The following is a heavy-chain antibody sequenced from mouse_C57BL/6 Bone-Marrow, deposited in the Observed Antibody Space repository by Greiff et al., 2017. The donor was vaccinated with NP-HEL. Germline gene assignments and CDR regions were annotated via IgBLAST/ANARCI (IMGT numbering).Heavy chain of an antibody. CDR3: ARFPYYSNSYAMDY. D-gene: IGHD2-5*01. V-gene: IGHV1-78*01. J-gene: IGHJ4*01. Sequence: VQLQQSDAELVKPGASVKISCKVSGYTFTDQTIHWMKQRPDQGLEWIGYIYPRDGSTKYNEKLKGKATLTADKSSSTAYMQLNSLTSEDSAVYFCARFPYYSNSYAMDYWGQGTSVTVSS. CDR2: IYPRDGST. CDR1: GYTFTDQT.